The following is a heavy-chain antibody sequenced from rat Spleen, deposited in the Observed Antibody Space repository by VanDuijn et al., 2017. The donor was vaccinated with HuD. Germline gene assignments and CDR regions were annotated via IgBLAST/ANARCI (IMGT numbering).Heavy chain of an antibody. CDR1: GYSITSHY. D-gene: IGHD1-12*02. CDR3: ARTYYYDGSYYPFDY. J-gene: IGHJ2*01. Sequence: EGQLQESGPGLVKPSQSLSLTCSDTGYSITSHYWGWIRKFAGNKIEWMAYISYSGSTGYNPTLKSRISITIDSSKNQFFLHLNSVTPEDTATYYCARTYYYDGSYYPFDYWGQGVMVTVSS. CDR2: ISYSGST. V-gene: IGHV3-1*01.